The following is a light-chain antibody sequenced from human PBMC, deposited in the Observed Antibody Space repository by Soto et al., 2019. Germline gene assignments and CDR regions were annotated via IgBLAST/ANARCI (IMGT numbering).Light chain of an antibody. J-gene: IGLJ1*01. V-gene: IGLV2-14*01. Sequence: QSVLTQPASVSGSPGQSITISCTGTISDVGGYNYVSWYQQHPDKAPKLMIYAVTDRPSGVSSRFSGSKSGNTASLTISGLQAEDEADYYCSSYTSSSTLFGTGTKVTVL. CDR1: ISDVGGYNY. CDR3: SSYTSSSTL. CDR2: AVT.